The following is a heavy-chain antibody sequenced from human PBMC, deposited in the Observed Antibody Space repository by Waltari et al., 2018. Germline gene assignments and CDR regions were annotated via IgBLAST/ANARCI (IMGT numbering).Heavy chain of an antibody. V-gene: IGHV4-38-2*02. CDR3: ARAAVAGTFWFDP. J-gene: IGHJ5*02. D-gene: IGHD6-19*01. CDR1: GYSISSGYY. CDR2: MFHSGNT. Sequence: QVQLQESGPGLVKPSATLSLTCTVSGYSISSGYYWGWIRPPPGKGLEWIGSMFHSGNTYYNPSLKSRVTISVDTSKNQFSLNLSSVTAADTAVYYCARAAVAGTFWFDPWGQGTLVTVSS.